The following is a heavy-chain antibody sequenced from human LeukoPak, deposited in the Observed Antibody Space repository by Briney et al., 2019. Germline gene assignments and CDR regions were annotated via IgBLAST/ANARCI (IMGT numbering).Heavy chain of an antibody. J-gene: IGHJ6*02. CDR2: IYYSGST. CDR3: ARDKYVPAATHYYYYYGMDV. D-gene: IGHD2-2*01. V-gene: IGHV4-59*01. Sequence: SETLSLTCTVSGGSISSYYWSWIRQPPGKGLKWIGYIYYSGSTNYNPSLKSRVTISVDTSKNQFSLKLSSVTAADTAVYYCARDKYVPAATHYYYYYGMDVWGQGTTVTVSS. CDR1: GGSISSYY.